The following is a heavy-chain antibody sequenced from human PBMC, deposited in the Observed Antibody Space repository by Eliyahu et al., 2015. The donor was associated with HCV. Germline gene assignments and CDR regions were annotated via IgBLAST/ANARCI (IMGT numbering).Heavy chain of an antibody. Sequence: KGRFTISRDNAKNTLYLQMNSLRAEDTAVYYCARGTFWSGSPDGLYYYYGMDVWGQGTTVTVSS. CDR3: ARGTFWSGSPDGLYYYYGMDV. D-gene: IGHD3-3*01. V-gene: IGHV3-74*01. J-gene: IGHJ6*02.